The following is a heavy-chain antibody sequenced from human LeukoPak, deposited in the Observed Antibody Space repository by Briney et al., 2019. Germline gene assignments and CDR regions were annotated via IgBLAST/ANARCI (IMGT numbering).Heavy chain of an antibody. V-gene: IGHV5-51*01. Sequence: GESLKISCKGSGYSFTNYWIGWARQMPGKGLEWMGIIYPGDSDTRYSPSFQGQVTISADKSISTAYLQWSSLKASDTAMYYCARRIRISGSYQLDLWGRGTLVTVSS. J-gene: IGHJ2*01. CDR3: ARRIRISGSYQLDL. CDR2: IYPGDSDT. CDR1: GYSFTNYW. D-gene: IGHD1-26*01.